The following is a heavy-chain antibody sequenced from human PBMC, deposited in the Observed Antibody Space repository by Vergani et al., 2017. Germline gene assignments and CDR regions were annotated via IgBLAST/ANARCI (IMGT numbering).Heavy chain of an antibody. V-gene: IGHV1-69*01. D-gene: IGHD6-13*01. CDR3: ARSIAVAGPIDY. J-gene: IGHJ4*02. Sequence: QVQLVQSGAEVKKPGSSVKVSCKASGGTFSSYAISWVRQAPGQGLEWLGGITPIFGTANYAQKFQGGVTITANESTSTAYMRLSSLGSEDPAVYYCARSIAVAGPIDYWGQGTLVTVSS. CDR2: ITPIFGTA. CDR1: GGTFSSYA.